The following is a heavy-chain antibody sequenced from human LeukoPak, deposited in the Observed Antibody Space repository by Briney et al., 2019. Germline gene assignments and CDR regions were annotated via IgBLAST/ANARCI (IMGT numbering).Heavy chain of an antibody. CDR3: TTGIRGD. CDR2: IASKTDGGTT. V-gene: IGHV3-15*04. Sequence: PGGSLRLSCAASGFTFSSYGMHWVRQAPGKGLEWVGRIASKTDGGTTDYAAPVKGRFTISRDDSKNTLFLQMNSLKTEDTAVYYCTTGIRGDCGQGTLVTVPS. CDR1: GFTFSSYG. J-gene: IGHJ4*02.